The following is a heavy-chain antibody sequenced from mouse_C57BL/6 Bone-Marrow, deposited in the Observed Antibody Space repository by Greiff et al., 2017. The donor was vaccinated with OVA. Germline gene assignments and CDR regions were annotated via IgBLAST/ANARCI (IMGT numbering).Heavy chain of an antibody. CDR2: IHPSDSDT. CDR3: ATKIDAGGYWYFDV. Sequence: VQLQQPGAELVKPGASVKVSCKASGYTFTSYWMHWVKQRPGQGLEWIGRIHPSDSDTNYNQKFKGKATLTVDKSSRTAYMQLSSLTSEDSEVDKSATKIDAGGYWYFDVWGTGTTVTVSS. J-gene: IGHJ1*03. V-gene: IGHV1-74*01. CDR1: GYTFTSYW.